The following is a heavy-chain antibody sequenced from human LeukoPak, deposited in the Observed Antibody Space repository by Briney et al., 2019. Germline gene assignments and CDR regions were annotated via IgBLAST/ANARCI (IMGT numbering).Heavy chain of an antibody. CDR3: VRDSGMGLDAFDI. CDR1: GDSVSSITAA. V-gene: IGHV6-1*01. J-gene: IGHJ3*02. Sequence: SQTLSLTCAISGDSVSSITAAWNWIRQSPSRGLEWLGRTYYRSKWFTDYAPFVKSRISVNPDTSKNQFSLQLNSVTPEDTAVYFCVRDSGMGLDAFDIWGQGTMVTVSS. CDR2: TYYRSKWFT. D-gene: IGHD1-14*01.